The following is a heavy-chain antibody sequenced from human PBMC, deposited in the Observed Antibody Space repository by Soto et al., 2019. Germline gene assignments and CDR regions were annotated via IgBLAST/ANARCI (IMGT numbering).Heavy chain of an antibody. CDR1: GFTFSSYA. D-gene: IGHD3-22*01. J-gene: IGHJ4*02. Sequence: AGGSLRLSCAASGFTFSSYAMSWVRQAPGEGLEWVSAISGSGGSTYYADSVKGRFTISRDNSKNTLYLQMNSLRAEDTAVYYCAPKKVDYDSSGYYPPWGQGTLVTVSS. CDR2: ISGSGGST. CDR3: APKKVDYDSSGYYPP. V-gene: IGHV3-23*01.